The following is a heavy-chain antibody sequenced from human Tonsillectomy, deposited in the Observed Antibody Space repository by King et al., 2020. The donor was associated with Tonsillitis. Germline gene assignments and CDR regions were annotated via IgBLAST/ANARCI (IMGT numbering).Heavy chain of an antibody. J-gene: IGHJ4*02. V-gene: IGHV3-23*04. Sequence: VQLVESGGDLVQPGGSLRLSCAASGLSFSSYTMNWVRQAPGKGLEWVSAMSGSGGSTFYADSVKGRFTISRDNSNYTLYLQMNSLRAEDTAVYYCAKDLIHGSSHGVVDYWGQGTLVTVSS. D-gene: IGHD6-6*01. CDR1: GLSFSSYT. CDR3: AKDLIHGSSHGVVDY. CDR2: MSGSGGST.